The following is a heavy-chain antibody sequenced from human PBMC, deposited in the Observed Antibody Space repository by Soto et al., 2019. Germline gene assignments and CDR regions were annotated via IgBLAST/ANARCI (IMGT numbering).Heavy chain of an antibody. Sequence: QVQLVQSGAEVKKPGSSVKVSCKASGGTFSSYTISWVRQAPGQGLEWMGRIIPILGIANYAQKFQGRVTITADKSTSTAYRELSSLRSEDTAVYYCASSRGYSYVFDYWGQGTLVTVSS. CDR2: IIPILGIA. CDR3: ASSRGYSYVFDY. D-gene: IGHD5-18*01. CDR1: GGTFSSYT. V-gene: IGHV1-69*02. J-gene: IGHJ4*02.